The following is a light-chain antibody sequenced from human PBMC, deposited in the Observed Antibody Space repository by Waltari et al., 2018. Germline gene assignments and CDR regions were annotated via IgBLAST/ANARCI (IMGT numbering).Light chain of an antibody. CDR1: SWHSGTA. CDR2: VNSDGSH. CDR3: QTGGHGNWV. V-gene: IGLV4-69*01. Sequence: QLVLTQSPSASASLVASVKFPCTLRSWHSGTAIAWHQQQAEKGPRFLMKVNSDGSHRKGDGVPDRFSGSSSGAERYLTISSLQSEDEADYYCQTGGHGNWVFGGGTKLTVL. J-gene: IGLJ3*02.